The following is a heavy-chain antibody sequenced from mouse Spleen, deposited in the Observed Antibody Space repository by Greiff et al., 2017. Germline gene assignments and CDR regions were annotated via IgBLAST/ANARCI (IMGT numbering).Heavy chain of an antibody. D-gene: IGHD3-2*01. V-gene: IGHV5-9*01. CDR3: ARDQLPDSSGYGAMDY. Sequence: DVKLVESGGGLVKPGGSLKLSCAASGFTFSSYAMSWVRQTPEKRLEWVAYISSGGGNTYYPDSVKGRFTISRDNAKNTLYLQMSSLRSEDTALYYCARDQLPDSSGYGAMDYWGQGTSVTVSS. CDR1: GFTFSSYA. J-gene: IGHJ4*01. CDR2: ISSGGGNT.